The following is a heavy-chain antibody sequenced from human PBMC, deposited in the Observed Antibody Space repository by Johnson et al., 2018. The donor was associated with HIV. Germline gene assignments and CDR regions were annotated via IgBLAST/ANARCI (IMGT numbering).Heavy chain of an antibody. J-gene: IGHJ3*02. Sequence: QVQLVESGGDVVQPGGSLRLSCAASGFTFSSYGMHWVRQAPGKGLEWVAFIRYDGSNKYYADSVKGRFTISRDNSKNTLYLQMNSLRAEDTAVYYCVSREWELHAFDIWGQGTMVTVSS. CDR1: GFTFSSYG. CDR2: IRYDGSNK. D-gene: IGHD1-26*01. CDR3: VSREWELHAFDI. V-gene: IGHV3-30*02.